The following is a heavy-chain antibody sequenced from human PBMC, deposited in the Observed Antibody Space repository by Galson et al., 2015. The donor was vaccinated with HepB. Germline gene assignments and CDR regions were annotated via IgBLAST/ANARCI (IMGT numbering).Heavy chain of an antibody. Sequence: SLRLSCAASGFTFSDYAMTWVRQAPGKGLEWVSGISGSAYSTYYADSVKGRFTISRDNSKNTLYLQLNSLRAEDTAVYYCAKSDFGESLYYCDFWGQGSPVTVSA. V-gene: IGHV3-23*01. CDR1: GFTFSDYA. CDR2: ISGSAYST. CDR3: AKSDFGESLYYCDF. J-gene: IGHJ4*02. D-gene: IGHD3-10*01.